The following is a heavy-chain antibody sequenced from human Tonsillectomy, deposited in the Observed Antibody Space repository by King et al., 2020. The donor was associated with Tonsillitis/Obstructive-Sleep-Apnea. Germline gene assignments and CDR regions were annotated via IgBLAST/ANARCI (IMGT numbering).Heavy chain of an antibody. CDR2: ISGSGVRT. D-gene: IGHD3-16*01. CDR1: GFSFSSYA. Sequence: VQLLESGGGLVQPGGSLRLSCAASGFSFSSYAMAWVRQAPGKGLEWVSAISGSGVRTFYADSVKGRFTISRDNSKNTLYMQMNSLRAEDTAVYYCSKAPPRGGVTAGRAFDIWGQGTTVTVSS. J-gene: IGHJ3*02. CDR3: SKAPPRGGVTAGRAFDI. V-gene: IGHV3-23*01.